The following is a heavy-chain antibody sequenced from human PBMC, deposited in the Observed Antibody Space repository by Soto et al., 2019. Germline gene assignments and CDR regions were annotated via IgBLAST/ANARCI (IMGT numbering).Heavy chain of an antibody. CDR2: ISYDGSNK. CDR1: GFTFSSYG. V-gene: IGHV3-30*18. Sequence: SLRLSCAASGFTFSSYGMHWVRQAPVKGLEWVAVISYDGSNKYYADSVKGRFTISRDNSKNTLYLQMNSLRAEDTAVYYCAKWHCGGDCSRGDYGMDVWGQGTTVTVSS. D-gene: IGHD2-21*02. J-gene: IGHJ6*02. CDR3: AKWHCGGDCSRGDYGMDV.